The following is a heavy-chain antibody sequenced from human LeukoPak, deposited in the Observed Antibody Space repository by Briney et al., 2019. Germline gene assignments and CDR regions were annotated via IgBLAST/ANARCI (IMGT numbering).Heavy chain of an antibody. J-gene: IGHJ3*02. CDR1: GFTFSSYG. D-gene: IGHD4-23*01. CDR2: IWYDGSNK. V-gene: IGHV3-30*02. CDR3: AKEGGTTVVTPAAFDI. Sequence: GGSLRLSCAASGFTFSSYGMHWVRQAPGKGLEWVAVIWYDGSNKYYADSVKGRFTISRDNSKNTLYLQMNSLRAEDTAVYYCAKEGGTTVVTPAAFDIWGQGTMVTVSS.